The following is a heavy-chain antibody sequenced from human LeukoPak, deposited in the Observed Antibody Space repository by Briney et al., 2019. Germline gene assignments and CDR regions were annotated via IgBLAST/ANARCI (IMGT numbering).Heavy chain of an antibody. CDR1: GGSISGYY. D-gene: IGHD3-3*01. V-gene: IGHV4-4*07. Sequence: ASETLSLTCTVSGGSISGYYWSWIRQPAGKGLEWIGRIYTSGTTNYNPSLKSRVTMSLDTSKNQFSPELTSVTAADTAVYYCARGGQYYDFWSGYSYLDPWGQGTLVTVSS. J-gene: IGHJ5*02. CDR2: IYTSGTT. CDR3: ARGGQYYDFWSGYSYLDP.